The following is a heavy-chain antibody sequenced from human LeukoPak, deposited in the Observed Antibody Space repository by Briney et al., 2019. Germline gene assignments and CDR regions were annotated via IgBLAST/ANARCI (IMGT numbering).Heavy chain of an antibody. CDR3: AKEGPYDSSGYYISCYFDY. Sequence: GGSLRLSCAASGFTFDDYTMHWVRQAPGKGLEWVSLISWDGGSTYYADSVKGRFTISRDNSKNSLYLQMNSLRTEDTALYYCAKEGPYDSSGYYISCYFDYWGQGTLVTVSS. CDR1: GFTFDDYT. V-gene: IGHV3-43*01. D-gene: IGHD3-22*01. CDR2: ISWDGGST. J-gene: IGHJ4*02.